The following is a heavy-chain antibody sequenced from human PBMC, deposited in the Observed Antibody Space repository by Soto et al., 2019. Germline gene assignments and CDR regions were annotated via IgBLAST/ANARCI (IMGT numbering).Heavy chain of an antibody. CDR2: IYPGDSDT. D-gene: IGHD2-15*01. J-gene: IGHJ3*02. Sequence: GESLKISCKGSGYSFTSYWIGWVRQMPGKGLEWMGIIYPGDSDTRYSPSFQGQVTISADKSIRTAYLQWSSLKASDTAMYYSATNACSRGSPGVSHISLQGTTVIASS. CDR3: ATNACSRGSPGVSHI. CDR1: GYSFTSYW. V-gene: IGHV5-51*01.